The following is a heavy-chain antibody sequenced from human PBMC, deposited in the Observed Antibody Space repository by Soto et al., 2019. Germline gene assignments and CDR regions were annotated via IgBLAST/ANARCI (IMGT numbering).Heavy chain of an antibody. V-gene: IGHV1-69*06. CDR3: ARDLGNDYGDLDY. CDR2: IIPIFGTA. CDR1: GGTFSNYA. J-gene: IGHJ4*02. Sequence: SVKVSCKASGGTFSNYAISWVRQDPGQGLEWMGGIIPIFGTANYAQKFQGRVTIPADKSTSTAYVELSSLRSEDTAVYYCARDLGNDYGDLDYWGQGTRVTVSS. D-gene: IGHD4-17*01.